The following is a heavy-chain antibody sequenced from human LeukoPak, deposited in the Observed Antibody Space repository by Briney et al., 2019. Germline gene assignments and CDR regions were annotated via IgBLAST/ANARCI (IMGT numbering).Heavy chain of an antibody. D-gene: IGHD6-6*01. V-gene: IGHV4-61*02. CDR1: GGSISSGSYY. CDR3: AVGGAARRFDY. J-gene: IGHJ4*02. Sequence: SQTLSLTCTVSGGSISSGSYYWSWIRQPAGKGLEWLGRIYTSGSTNYNPSLKSRVTISVDTSKNQFSLKLSSVTAADTAVYYCAVGGAARRFDYWGQGTLVTVSS. CDR2: IYTSGST.